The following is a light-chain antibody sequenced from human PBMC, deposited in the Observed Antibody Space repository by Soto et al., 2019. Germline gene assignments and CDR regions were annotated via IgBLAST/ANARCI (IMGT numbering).Light chain of an antibody. Sequence: ERVLPPSPGTLSFSPVYRSPLSFSASESVRSSSLAWYKQKPGQAPRLLIYGASSRATGIPDRFSGSGSGKVFTITINIMENDDFEVYYCHQYGNSPKTCGHGTKGDIK. CDR2: GAS. V-gene: IGKV3-20*01. J-gene: IGKJ1*01. CDR1: ESVRSSS. CDR3: HQYGNSPKT.